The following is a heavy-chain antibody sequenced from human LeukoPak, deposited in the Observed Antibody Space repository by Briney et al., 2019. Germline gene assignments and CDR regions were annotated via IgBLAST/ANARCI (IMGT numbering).Heavy chain of an antibody. CDR1: GFTFSSYW. J-gene: IGHJ4*02. Sequence: GGSLRLSCAASGFTFSSYWMSWVRQAPGKGLEWVANIKEDGSEKHYVDSVKGRFTISRDNAKNSLYLQMNSLRAEDTAVYYCATVVTDTPVDYWGQGTLVTVSS. D-gene: IGHD2-15*01. CDR2: IKEDGSEK. CDR3: ATVVTDTPVDY. V-gene: IGHV3-7*01.